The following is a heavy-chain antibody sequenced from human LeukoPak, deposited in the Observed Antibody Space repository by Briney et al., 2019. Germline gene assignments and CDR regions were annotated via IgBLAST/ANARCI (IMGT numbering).Heavy chain of an antibody. J-gene: IGHJ4*02. V-gene: IGHV4-39*07. CDR3: ARVKRRYQVLKPLHETPSHYFDY. Sequence: SETLSLTCTVSGGSISSSSYYWGWIRQPPGKGLEWIGSIYYSGSTYYNPSLKSRVTISVDTSKNQFSLKLSSVTAADTAMCYCARVKRRYQVLKPLHETPSHYFDYWGQGTLVTVSS. CDR1: GGSISSSSYY. CDR2: IYYSGST. D-gene: IGHD2-2*01.